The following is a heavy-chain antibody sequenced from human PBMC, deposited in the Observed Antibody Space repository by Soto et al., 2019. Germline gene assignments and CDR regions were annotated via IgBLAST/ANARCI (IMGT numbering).Heavy chain of an antibody. CDR2: VNPSGGST. D-gene: IGHD2-15*01. CDR1: GYLFTAYS. V-gene: IGHV1-46*01. J-gene: IGHJ1*01. CDR3: AREENCSGGTCYSEYFHR. Sequence: ASVKVSCKASGYLFTAYSMHWVRLAPGQGLEWMGVVNPSGGSTKYAQNFQGRVTMTRDTSTTTIYMELSSLRSDDTAIYYCAREENCSGGTCYSEYFHRWGQGTLVTAPQ.